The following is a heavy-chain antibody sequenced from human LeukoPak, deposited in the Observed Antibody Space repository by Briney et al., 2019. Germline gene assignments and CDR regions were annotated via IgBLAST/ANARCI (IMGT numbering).Heavy chain of an antibody. J-gene: IGHJ4*02. Sequence: GGSLRLSCAASGFTFSSYSMNWVRQAPGKGLEWISYISSSSSTIYYADSVKGRFTISRDNAKNSLYLQLNSLRAEDTAVYYCARDYCSGGSCLDYWGQGTLVTVSS. V-gene: IGHV3-48*01. CDR3: ARDYCSGGSCLDY. D-gene: IGHD2-15*01. CDR1: GFTFSSYS. CDR2: ISSSSSTI.